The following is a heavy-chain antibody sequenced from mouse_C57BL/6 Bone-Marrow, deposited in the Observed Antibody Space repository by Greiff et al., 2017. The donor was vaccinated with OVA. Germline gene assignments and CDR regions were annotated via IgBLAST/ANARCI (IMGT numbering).Heavy chain of an antibody. CDR1: GYTFTSYW. D-gene: IGHD2-4*01. CDR2: IDPSDSYT. J-gene: IGHJ4*01. V-gene: IGHV1-50*01. CDR3: ARDDYVDYAMDY. Sequence: QVQLQQPGAELVQPGASVKLSCKASGYTFTSYWMQWVKQRPGQGLEWIGEIDPSDSYTNYNQKFKGKATLTVDTSSSTAYMQLSSLTSEYSAAYYCARDDYVDYAMDYWGQGTSVTVSS.